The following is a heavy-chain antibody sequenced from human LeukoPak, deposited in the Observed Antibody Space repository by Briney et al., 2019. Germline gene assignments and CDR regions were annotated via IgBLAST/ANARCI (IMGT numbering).Heavy chain of an antibody. D-gene: IGHD2-21*01. Sequence: SETLSLTCTVSGGSISSYYGSWIRQPPGKGLEWIGYIYYSGSTNYNPSRKSRVTISVDTSKNQFSLKLSSVTAADTAVYYCARGGQIEYFDYWGQGTLVTVSS. V-gene: IGHV4-59*01. CDR3: ARGGQIEYFDY. CDR2: IYYSGST. CDR1: GGSISSYY. J-gene: IGHJ4*02.